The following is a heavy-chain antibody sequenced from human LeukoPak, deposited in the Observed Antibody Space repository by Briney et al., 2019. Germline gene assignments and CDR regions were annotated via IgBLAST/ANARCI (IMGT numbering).Heavy chain of an antibody. CDR2: IQYDGIVT. CDR3: ARDEAAAGTANYFDY. CDR1: GLTLGSHG. Sequence: GGSLRLSCAASGLTLGSHGMHWVRQAPGKGLEWVAFIQYDGIVTQYADSVKGRFTISRDNSKNTLYLQMNSLRAEDTAVYYCARDEAAAGTANYFDYWGQGTLVTVSS. D-gene: IGHD6-13*01. V-gene: IGHV3-30*02. J-gene: IGHJ4*02.